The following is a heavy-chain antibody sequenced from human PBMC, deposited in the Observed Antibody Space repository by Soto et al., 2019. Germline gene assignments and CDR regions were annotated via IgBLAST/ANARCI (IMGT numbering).Heavy chain of an antibody. CDR3: AGRYCTNGVCYTNYYYYIDV. J-gene: IGHJ6*03. Sequence: EVQLLESGGGLVQPGGSLRLSCAASGFTFSTYAMSWVRQAQGRGLEWFSTITTSGGNTYYADSVQGRFTISRDNSKNTLYLQMNSLRAEDTAVYYCAGRYCTNGVCYTNYYYYIDVWGKGTTVTVSS. D-gene: IGHD2-8*01. V-gene: IGHV3-23*01. CDR2: ITTSGGNT. CDR1: GFTFSTYA.